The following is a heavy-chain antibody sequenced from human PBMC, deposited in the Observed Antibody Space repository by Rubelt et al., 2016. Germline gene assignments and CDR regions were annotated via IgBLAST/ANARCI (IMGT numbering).Heavy chain of an antibody. CDR3: AKPYLGPLWY. Sequence: GRGLEWVSAISGSGGSTYYADSVKGRFTISRDNSKNTLYLQMNSLRAEDTAVYYCAKPYLGPLWYWGQGTLVTVSS. D-gene: IGHD5-18*01. V-gene: IGHV3-23*01. J-gene: IGHJ4*02. CDR2: ISGSGGST.